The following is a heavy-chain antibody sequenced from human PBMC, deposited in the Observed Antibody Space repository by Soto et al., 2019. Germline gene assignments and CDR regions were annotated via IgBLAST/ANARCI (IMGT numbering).Heavy chain of an antibody. J-gene: IGHJ4*02. CDR1: GGSISTNW. CDR3: ARHIAVSGTRGFDF. V-gene: IGHV4-4*02. CDR2: IYHSGST. Sequence: QVQLQESGPGLMKPSGTLSLTCAVSGGSISTNWWSWVRQPPGKGLEWIGEIYHSGSTNYNPSLKNRFTMSVDKSQNHLSLNLNSVTAADTAVYYCARHIAVSGTRGFDFWGQGNLVTVSS. D-gene: IGHD6-19*01.